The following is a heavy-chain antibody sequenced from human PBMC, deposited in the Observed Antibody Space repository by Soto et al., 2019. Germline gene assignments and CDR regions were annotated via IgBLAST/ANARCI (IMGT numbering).Heavy chain of an antibody. CDR3: AHRGGATVGLYYFDY. J-gene: IGHJ4*02. D-gene: IGHD3-16*01. V-gene: IGHV2-5*01. CDR1: GFSLSTTGVG. CDR2: IYWHDDK. Sequence: SGPTLVNPTQTLTLTCTFSGFSLSTTGVGVSWIRQPPGKALEWLAHIYWHDDKRYSPSLKSRLTITKDTSKNQVVLTMTNMDPVDTATYYCAHRGGATVGLYYFDYWGQGALVTVSS.